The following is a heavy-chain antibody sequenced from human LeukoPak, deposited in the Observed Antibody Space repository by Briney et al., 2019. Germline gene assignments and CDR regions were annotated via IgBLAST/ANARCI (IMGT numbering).Heavy chain of an antibody. D-gene: IGHD3-10*01. CDR2: INPNSGGT. Sequence: GASVKVSCKASGYTFTGYYMHWVRQAPGQGLEWMGWINPNSGGTNYAQKFQGRVTMTRDTSISTAYMELSRLRSDDTAVYYCARGTMVRPDVINYYYYMDVWGKGTTVTISS. J-gene: IGHJ6*03. CDR3: ARGTMVRPDVINYYYYMDV. V-gene: IGHV1-2*02. CDR1: GYTFTGYY.